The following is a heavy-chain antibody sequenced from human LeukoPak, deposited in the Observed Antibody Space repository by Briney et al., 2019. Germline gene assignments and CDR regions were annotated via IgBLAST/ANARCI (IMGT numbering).Heavy chain of an antibody. CDR3: APDHQPGFDP. Sequence: SETLSLTCSVSGGSISSYYWDWIRQSPGKGLEWIGYIYYSGSTNYNPSLKSRVTISVDTSKNQFSLRLSSVTAADTAVYYCAPDHQPGFDPWGQGTLVIVSS. CDR2: IYYSGST. V-gene: IGHV4-59*01. CDR1: GGSISSYY. J-gene: IGHJ5*02.